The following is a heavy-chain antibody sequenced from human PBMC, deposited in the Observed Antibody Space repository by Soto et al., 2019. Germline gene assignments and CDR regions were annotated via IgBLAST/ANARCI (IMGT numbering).Heavy chain of an antibody. CDR3: VTWLSAHFDY. D-gene: IGHD6-19*01. CDR2: IDGPTTNT. V-gene: IGHV3-23*05. Sequence: GGSLRLSCAASGFPFAHYAMMWARQAPGRGLEWVSTIDGPTTNTHYIDSVKGRFFISRDNAINTVYLQMNGLRAEDTAVYYCVTWLSAHFDYWGRGTLVTVSS. J-gene: IGHJ4*02. CDR1: GFPFAHYA.